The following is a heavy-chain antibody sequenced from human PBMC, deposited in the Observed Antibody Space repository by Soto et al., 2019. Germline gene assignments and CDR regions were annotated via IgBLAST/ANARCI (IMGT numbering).Heavy chain of an antibody. CDR2: ISAYNGDT. V-gene: IGHV1-18*01. J-gene: IGHJ5*02. D-gene: IGHD4-17*01. CDR1: GYTFTSYG. Sequence: ASVKVSCKASGYTFTSYGISWVRQAPGQGLEWMGWISAYNGDTNYAQKLQGRVTMTTDTSTSTAYMELRSLRSDDTAVYYCARDGTTVTTKSKLNNWFDPWGQGTLVTVSS. CDR3: ARDGTTVTTKSKLNNWFDP.